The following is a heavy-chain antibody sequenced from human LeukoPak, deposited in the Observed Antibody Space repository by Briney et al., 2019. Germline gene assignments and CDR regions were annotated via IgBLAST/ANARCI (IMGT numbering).Heavy chain of an antibody. CDR1: GGSFSGYY. CDR3: AREKADYDSSGYFDY. D-gene: IGHD3-22*01. Sequence: SETLSLTCAVYGGSFSGYYWSWIRQPPGKGLEWIGYIYYSGSTNYNPSLKSRVTISVDTSKNQFSLKLSSVTAADTAVYYCAREKADYDSSGYFDYWGQGTLVTVSS. V-gene: IGHV4-59*01. CDR2: IYYSGST. J-gene: IGHJ4*02.